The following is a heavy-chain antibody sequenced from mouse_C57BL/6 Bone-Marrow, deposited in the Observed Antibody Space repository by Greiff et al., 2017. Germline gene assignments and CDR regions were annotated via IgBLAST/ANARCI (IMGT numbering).Heavy chain of an antibody. Sequence: EVKLVESGGGLVQSGRSLRLSCATSGFTFSDFYMEWVRQAPGKGLEWIAASRNKANDYTTEYSASVKGQFIVSRDTSQSILYLQMNALRAEDTAIYYCARDALYDGYPFAYWGQGTLVTVSA. D-gene: IGHD2-3*01. J-gene: IGHJ3*01. V-gene: IGHV7-1*01. CDR1: GFTFSDFY. CDR2: SRNKANDYTT. CDR3: ARDALYDGYPFAY.